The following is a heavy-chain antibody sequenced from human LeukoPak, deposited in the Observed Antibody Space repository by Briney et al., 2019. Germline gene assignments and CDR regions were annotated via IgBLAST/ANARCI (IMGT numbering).Heavy chain of an antibody. V-gene: IGHV3-23*01. CDR3: AKDYYETSGYFDS. CDR1: GLTFKIYS. CDR2: IGGRGDSI. J-gene: IGHJ4*02. Sequence: GGSLRLSCAASGLTFKIYSMHWVRQAPGKGLEWVAVIGGRGDSIFYADSVKGRFTIPRDNSKNTVDLQMSSLRAEDTAIYYCAKDYYETSGYFDSWGQGSLVSVSS. D-gene: IGHD3-22*01.